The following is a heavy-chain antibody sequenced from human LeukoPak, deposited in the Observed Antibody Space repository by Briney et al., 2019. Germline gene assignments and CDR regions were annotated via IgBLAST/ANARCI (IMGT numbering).Heavy chain of an antibody. V-gene: IGHV3-30*02. CDR2: IRYDGSNK. D-gene: IGHD6-6*01. Sequence: GGSLRLSCAASGFTFSSYGMHWVRQAPGKGLEWVAFIRYDGSNKYCADSVKGRFTISRDNSKNTLYLQMNSLRAEDTAVYYCAKGSPRTSSYRIDYWGQGTLVTVSS. CDR3: AKGSPRTSSYRIDY. J-gene: IGHJ4*02. CDR1: GFTFSSYG.